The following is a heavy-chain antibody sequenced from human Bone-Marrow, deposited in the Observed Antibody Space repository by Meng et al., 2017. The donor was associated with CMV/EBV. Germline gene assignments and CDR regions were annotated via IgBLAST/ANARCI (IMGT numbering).Heavy chain of an antibody. CDR3: AKDLTAAAGTNY. D-gene: IGHD6-13*01. J-gene: IGHJ4*02. V-gene: IGHV3-23*01. CDR2: ISGSGGST. Sequence: CAASGFTFSSYAMSWVRQAPGKGLEWVSAISGSGGSTYYADSVKGRFTISRDNSKNTLYLQMNSLRAEDTAVYYCAKDLTAAAGTNYWGQGTLVTVSS. CDR1: GFTFSSYA.